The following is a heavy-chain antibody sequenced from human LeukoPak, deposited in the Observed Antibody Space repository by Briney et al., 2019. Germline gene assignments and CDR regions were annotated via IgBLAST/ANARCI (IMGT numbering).Heavy chain of an antibody. D-gene: IGHD4-11*01. CDR3: ARDRPYSGAAHFDP. CDR2: ISAYNGNT. Sequence: RASVKVSCKASGYTFTSYDISWVRQAPGQGLEWMGWISAYNGNTNYAQKLQGRVTMTTDTSTSTAYMELRSLRSDDTAVYYCARDRPYSGAAHFDPWGQGTLVTVSS. J-gene: IGHJ5*02. CDR1: GYTFTSYD. V-gene: IGHV1-18*01.